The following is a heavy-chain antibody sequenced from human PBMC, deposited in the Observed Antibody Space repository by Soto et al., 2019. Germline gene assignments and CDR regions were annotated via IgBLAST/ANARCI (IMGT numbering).Heavy chain of an antibody. Sequence: PGETLSLTCTVSGGTISSYYWSWIRQPPGKGLEWIGYIYYSGSTNYNPSLKSRVTISVDTSKNQFSLKLSSVTAADTAVYYCARHGRTVVTDPTRLNYYYYGMDVWGQGTTDTVSS. CDR2: IYYSGST. J-gene: IGHJ6*02. CDR3: ARHGRTVVTDPTRLNYYYYGMDV. CDR1: GGTISSYY. D-gene: IGHD2-15*01. V-gene: IGHV4-59*08.